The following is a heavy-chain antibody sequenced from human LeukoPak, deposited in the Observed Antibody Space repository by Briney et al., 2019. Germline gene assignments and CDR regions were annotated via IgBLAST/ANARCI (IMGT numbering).Heavy chain of an antibody. CDR3: ARDRSYYDSSGFHILDY. CDR2: ISSSGSTI. CDR1: GGSISSSNW. J-gene: IGHJ4*02. Sequence: LSLTCAVSGGSISSSNWWSWIRQAPGKGLEWVSYISSSGSTIYYADSVKGRFTISRDNAKNSLYLQMNSLRAEDTAVYYCARDRSYYDSSGFHILDYWGQGTLVTVSS. V-gene: IGHV3-11*04. D-gene: IGHD3-22*01.